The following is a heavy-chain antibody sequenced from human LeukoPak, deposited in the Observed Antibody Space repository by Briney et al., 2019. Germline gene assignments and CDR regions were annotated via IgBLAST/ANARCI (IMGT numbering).Heavy chain of an antibody. D-gene: IGHD2-8*01. CDR1: GGSISSSSYY. CDR3: ARLGNCTNGVCYTGPVGY. Sequence: ASETLSLTCAVYGGSISSSSYYWGWIRQPPGKGLEWIGSIYYSGSTYYNPSLKSRVTISVDTSKNQFSLKLSSVTAADTAVYYCARLGNCTNGVCYTGPVGYWGQGTLVTVSS. V-gene: IGHV4-39*01. J-gene: IGHJ4*02. CDR2: IYYSGST.